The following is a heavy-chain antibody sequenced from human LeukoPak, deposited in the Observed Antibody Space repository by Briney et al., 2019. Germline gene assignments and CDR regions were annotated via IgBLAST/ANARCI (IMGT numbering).Heavy chain of an antibody. CDR3: ARDLRYYDSSGYYYPLGY. J-gene: IGHJ4*02. Sequence: GASVKVSCKASGYTFTSYYMHWVRQAPGQGLEWMGIINPSGGSTSYAQKLQGRVTMTRDTSTSTVYMELSSLRSEDTAVYYCARDLRYYDSSGYYYPLGYWGQGTLVTVSS. V-gene: IGHV1-46*01. CDR2: INPSGGST. CDR1: GYTFTSYY. D-gene: IGHD3-22*01.